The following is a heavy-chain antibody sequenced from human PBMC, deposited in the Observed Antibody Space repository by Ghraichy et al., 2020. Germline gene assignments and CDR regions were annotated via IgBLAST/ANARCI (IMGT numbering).Heavy chain of an antibody. Sequence: SVKVSCKTSGFTFSTATIHWVRQARGQGLEWVGWIALGSGDTKYAEKLQERVTNTRDMSTRTAYMELRSLSSDDTAVYYCAAALYTDGCCFFEYWGQGTPVTVSS. CDR1: GFTFSTAT. J-gene: IGHJ4*02. CDR3: AAALYTDGCCFFEY. D-gene: IGHD2-2*02. V-gene: IGHV1-58*02. CDR2: IALGSGDT.